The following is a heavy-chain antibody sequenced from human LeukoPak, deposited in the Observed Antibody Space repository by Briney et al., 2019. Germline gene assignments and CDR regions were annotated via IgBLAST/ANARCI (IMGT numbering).Heavy chain of an antibody. J-gene: IGHJ4*02. Sequence: SETLSLTCAVYGGSFSGFYWSWIRRPPGKGREGIGEINHSGSTNYNPSLKSRVTIPVATSKNQSSLKLSPVTAADTAVYSCARGRDSSGWCFDYWGQGTLVTVSS. CDR2: INHSGST. V-gene: IGHV4-34*01. CDR3: ARGRDSSGWCFDY. CDR1: GGSFSGFY. D-gene: IGHD6-19*01.